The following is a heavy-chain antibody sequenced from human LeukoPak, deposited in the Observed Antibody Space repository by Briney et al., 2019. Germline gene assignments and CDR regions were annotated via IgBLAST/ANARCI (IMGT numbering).Heavy chain of an antibody. J-gene: IGHJ2*01. CDR3: SRHSAYYYGSASWYFDL. CDR1: GGPISGSSYY. V-gene: IGHV4-39*01. D-gene: IGHD3-10*01. Sequence: SETLSLTCTVSGGPISGSSYYWGWIRQPPGKGLEWIGSLYYSGSTYYNPSLKSRVTISVDTSKNQFSLKLSSVTAADTAVYYCSRHSAYYYGSASWYFDLWGRGTLVSVSS. CDR2: LYYSGST.